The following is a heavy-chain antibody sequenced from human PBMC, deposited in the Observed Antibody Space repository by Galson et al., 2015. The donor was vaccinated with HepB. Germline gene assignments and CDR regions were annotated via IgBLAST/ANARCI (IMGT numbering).Heavy chain of an antibody. CDR3: ARGGYGGNFDC. CDR1: GFTFSAYS. J-gene: IGHJ4*02. CDR2: ISSSSSSI. D-gene: IGHD4-23*01. Sequence: LRLSCAASGFTFSAYSMNWVRQAPGKGLEWVSYISSSSSSIYYADSVKGRFTISRDNAKNSLYLQMNSLRAEDTAVYYSARGGYGGNFDCWGQGTLVTVSS. V-gene: IGHV3-48*01.